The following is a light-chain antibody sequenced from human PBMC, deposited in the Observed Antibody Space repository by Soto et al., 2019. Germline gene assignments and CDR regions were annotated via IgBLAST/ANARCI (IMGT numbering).Light chain of an antibody. CDR3: QQYGSSPPYT. V-gene: IGKV3-20*01. Sequence: EVVLTQSPGTLSLSPGERATLSCRASQSVSNNYLAWYQQKPGQSPKLLIFGSSDRATGIPDRFSGSGSGRACTLTISRLEPADFAVYYCQQYGSSPPYTFGQGTKLEIK. CDR1: QSVSNNY. J-gene: IGKJ2*01. CDR2: GSS.